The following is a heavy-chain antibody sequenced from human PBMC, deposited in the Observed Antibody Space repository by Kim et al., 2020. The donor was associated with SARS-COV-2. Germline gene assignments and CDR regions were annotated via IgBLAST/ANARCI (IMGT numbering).Heavy chain of an antibody. J-gene: IGHJ6*02. D-gene: IGHD4-17*01. V-gene: IGHV3-21*01. CDR1: GFTFSSYS. CDR2: ISSSSSYI. Sequence: GGSLRLSCAASGFTFSSYSMNWVRQAPGKGLEWVSSISSSSSYIYYADSVKGRFTISRDNAKNSLYLQMNSLRAEDTAVYYCARVDYGDYAYYYYGMDVWGQGTTVTVSS. CDR3: ARVDYGDYAYYYYGMDV.